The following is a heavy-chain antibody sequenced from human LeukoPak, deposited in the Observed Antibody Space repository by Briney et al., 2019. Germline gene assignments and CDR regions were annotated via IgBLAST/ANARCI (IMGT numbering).Heavy chain of an antibody. Sequence: PSGTLSLTCAVYGGSFSGYYWSWIRQPPGKGLEWIGYIYYSGSTNYNPSLKSRVTISVDTSKNQFSLKLSSVTAADTAVYYCARGDSSSWKSFDYWGQGTLVTVSS. CDR2: IYYSGST. CDR3: ARGDSSSWKSFDY. CDR1: GGSFSGYY. D-gene: IGHD6-13*01. J-gene: IGHJ4*02. V-gene: IGHV4-59*01.